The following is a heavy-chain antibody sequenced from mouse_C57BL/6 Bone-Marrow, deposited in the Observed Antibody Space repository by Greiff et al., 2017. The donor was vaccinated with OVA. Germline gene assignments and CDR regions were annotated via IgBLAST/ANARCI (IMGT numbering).Heavy chain of an antibody. CDR2: ISNGGGST. CDR1: GFTFSDYY. V-gene: IGHV5-12*01. CDR3: ARRGWLLQHDYAMDY. D-gene: IGHD2-3*01. Sequence: EVKLVESGGGLVQPGGSLKLSCAASGFTFSDYYMYWVRQTPEKRLEWVAYISNGGGSTYYPDTVKGRFTISRDNAKNTLYLQMSRLKSEDTAMYYGARRGWLLQHDYAMDYWGQGTSVTVSS. J-gene: IGHJ4*01.